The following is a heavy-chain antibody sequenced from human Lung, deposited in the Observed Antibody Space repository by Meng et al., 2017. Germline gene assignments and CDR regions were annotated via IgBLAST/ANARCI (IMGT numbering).Heavy chain of an antibody. CDR2: INHSGST. D-gene: IGHD4-11*01. Sequence: QGELQQWGAGLLRPAETPSLTCVVPGGSFSDYYWSWIRQPPGKGPEWIGEINHSGSTNYNPSLESRATISVDTSQNNLSLKLSSVTAADSAVYYCARGPTTMAHDFDYWGQGTLVTVSS. J-gene: IGHJ4*02. CDR3: ARGPTTMAHDFDY. CDR1: GGSFSDYY. V-gene: IGHV4-34*01.